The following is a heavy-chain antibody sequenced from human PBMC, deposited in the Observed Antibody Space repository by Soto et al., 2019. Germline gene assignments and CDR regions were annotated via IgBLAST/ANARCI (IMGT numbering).Heavy chain of an antibody. CDR3: ARDFIAASQGYFDY. V-gene: IGHV4-61*01. Sequence: SETLSLTCTISGGSVSSGSYNWSWIRQPPGKGLEWIGYIYYSGSTNYNPSLKSRVTISVDTSKNQFSLKLSSVTAADTAVYYCARDFIAASQGYFDYWGQGTLVTVSS. CDR2: IYYSGST. D-gene: IGHD6-6*01. CDR1: GGSVSSGSYN. J-gene: IGHJ4*02.